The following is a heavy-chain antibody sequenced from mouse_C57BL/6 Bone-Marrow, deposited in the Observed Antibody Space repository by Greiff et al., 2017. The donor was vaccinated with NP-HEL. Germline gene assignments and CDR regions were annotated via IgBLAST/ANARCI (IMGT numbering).Heavy chain of an antibody. J-gene: IGHJ4*01. Sequence: EVQLQQSGAELMKPGASVKISCKASGYTFTDYYMNWVKQSHGKSLEWIGDINPNNGGTSYNQKFKGKATLTVDKSSSTAYMELRSLTSEDSAVYYCARKGQLRLRGAMDYWGQGTSVTVSS. CDR1: GYTFTDYY. CDR2: INPNNGGT. V-gene: IGHV1-26*01. CDR3: ARKGQLRLRGAMDY. D-gene: IGHD3-2*02.